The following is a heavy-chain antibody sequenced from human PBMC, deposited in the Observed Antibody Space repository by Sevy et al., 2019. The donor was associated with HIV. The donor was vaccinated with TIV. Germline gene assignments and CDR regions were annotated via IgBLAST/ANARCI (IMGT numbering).Heavy chain of an antibody. V-gene: IGHV3-23*01. CDR3: AKGGGGHYDPDEIGYYFYYYNMDV. Sequence: GGSLRLSCAVSGFSFDSYGMTWVRQAPGKGLEWVSGISGSGTRTYYADSVKGRFSITRDNSKNRLYLQMNSLRSEDTAIYYCAKGGGGHYDPDEIGYYFYYYNMDVWGKGTTVTVSS. J-gene: IGHJ6*03. CDR1: GFSFDSYG. CDR2: ISGSGTRT. D-gene: IGHD3-22*01.